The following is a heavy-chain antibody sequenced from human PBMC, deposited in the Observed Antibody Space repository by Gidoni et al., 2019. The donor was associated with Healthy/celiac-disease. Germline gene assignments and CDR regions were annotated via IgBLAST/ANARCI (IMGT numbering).Heavy chain of an antibody. CDR2: IYSGGST. J-gene: IGHJ3*02. Sequence: EVQLVESGGGLVQPGGSLSVACAAAGFTFSSTYMSWVRQAQGKGLEWVSVIYSGGSTYYADSVKGRFTISRDNSKNTLYLQMNSLRAEDTAVYYCARCGGRIAARPISGAFDIWGQGTMVTVSS. CDR1: GFTFSSTY. V-gene: IGHV3-66*01. D-gene: IGHD6-6*01. CDR3: ARCGGRIAARPISGAFDI.